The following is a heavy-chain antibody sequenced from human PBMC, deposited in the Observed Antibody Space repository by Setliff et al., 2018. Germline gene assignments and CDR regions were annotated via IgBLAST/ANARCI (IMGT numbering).Heavy chain of an antibody. CDR2: INPNSGGT. CDR1: GYTFTGYY. J-gene: IGHJ4*02. D-gene: IGHD6-13*01. CDR3: ARGVAAAGRGYVDY. V-gene: IGHV1-2*04. Sequence: GASVKVSCKASGYTFTGYYMHWVRQAPGQGLEWMGWINPNSGGTNYAQKFQGWVTMTRDTSISTAYMELSRLRSDDTAVYYRARGVAAAGRGYVDYWGQGTLVTVSS.